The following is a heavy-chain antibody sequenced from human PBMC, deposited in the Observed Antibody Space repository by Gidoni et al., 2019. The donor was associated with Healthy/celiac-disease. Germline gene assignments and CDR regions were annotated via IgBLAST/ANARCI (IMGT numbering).Heavy chain of an antibody. CDR1: GYTFTGYY. J-gene: IGHJ5*02. CDR3: ARDGGAPRWFDP. CDR2: INPNSGGP. V-gene: IGHV1-2*02. Sequence: QVQLVQSGAEVKKPGASVKVSCKASGYTFTGYYMHWVRQAPGHGLEWMGWINPNSGGPNYAQKFQGRVTMTRDTSISTVYMELSRLRSDDTAVYYCARDGGAPRWFDPWGQGTLVTVSS. D-gene: IGHD3-10*01.